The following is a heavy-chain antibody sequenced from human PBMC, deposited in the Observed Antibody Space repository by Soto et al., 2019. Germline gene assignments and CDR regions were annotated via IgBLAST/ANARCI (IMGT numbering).Heavy chain of an antibody. J-gene: IGHJ6*02. CDR3: ASGALQSYGMDV. D-gene: IGHD4-4*01. CDR1: GGTFSSYT. Sequence: GASVKVSCKASGGTFSSYTISWVRQAPGQGLEWMGRIIPILGIANYAQKFQGRVTITADESTSTAYMELSSLRSEDTAVYYCASGALQSYGMDVWGQGTTVTVSS. V-gene: IGHV1-69*02. CDR2: IIPILGIA.